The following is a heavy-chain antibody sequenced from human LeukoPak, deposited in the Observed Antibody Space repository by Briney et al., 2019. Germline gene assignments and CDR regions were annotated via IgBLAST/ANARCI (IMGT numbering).Heavy chain of an antibody. CDR2: IIPIFGKA. J-gene: IGHJ4*02. Sequence: GASVKVSCKASGGTFSSYGISWVRQAPGQGLEWMGGIIPIFGKADYAQKFQGRVTVTADKSTNTAYLELSSLRSEDTAVYYCARGDDISGYRDWGQGTLVTVSS. CDR1: GGTFSSYG. CDR3: ARGDDISGYRD. V-gene: IGHV1-69*06. D-gene: IGHD3-22*01.